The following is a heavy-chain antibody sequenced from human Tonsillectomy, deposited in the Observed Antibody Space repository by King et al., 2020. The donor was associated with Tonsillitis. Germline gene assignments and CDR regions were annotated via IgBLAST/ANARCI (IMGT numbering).Heavy chain of an antibody. CDR1: GGSISSRNW. D-gene: IGHD2-2*01. V-gene: IGHV4-4*02. J-gene: IGHJ6*03. Sequence: QLQESGPGLLKPSGTLSLTCAVSGGSISSRNWWGWVRQPPGKGLEWIGAIYQSGTTHYNPSRKSRVTISVDKSKNQFSLNLTSVTAADTAVYYCSKRPAAVSQYYHMDVWGKGTTVTVSS. CDR3: SKRPAAVSQYYHMDV. CDR2: IYQSGTT.